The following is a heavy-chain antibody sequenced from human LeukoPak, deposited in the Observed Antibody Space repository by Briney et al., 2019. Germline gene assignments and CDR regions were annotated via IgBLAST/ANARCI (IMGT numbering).Heavy chain of an antibody. D-gene: IGHD3-10*01. Sequence: ASVKVSCKASGYTFTSYGISWVRQAPGQGLEWMGWISAYNGNTNYAQKLQGRVTMTTDTSTSTAYMELRSLRSDDTAVYYCARSHAYYYGSGTFDPWGQGILVTVSS. CDR2: ISAYNGNT. J-gene: IGHJ5*02. CDR1: GYTFTSYG. V-gene: IGHV1-18*01. CDR3: ARSHAYYYGSGTFDP.